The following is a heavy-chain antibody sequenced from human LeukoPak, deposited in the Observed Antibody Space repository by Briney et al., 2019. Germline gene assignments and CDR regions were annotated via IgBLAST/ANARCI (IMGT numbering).Heavy chain of an antibody. Sequence: SVKVSCKASGGTFSSYAISWVRQAPGQGLGWMGGIIPIFGTANYAQKFQGRVTITADESTSTAYMELSSLRSEDTAVYYCARIYDFWSGYYWGTLDYWGQGTLVTVSS. CDR3: ARIYDFWSGYYWGTLDY. D-gene: IGHD3-3*01. CDR1: GGTFSSYA. CDR2: IIPIFGTA. J-gene: IGHJ4*02. V-gene: IGHV1-69*13.